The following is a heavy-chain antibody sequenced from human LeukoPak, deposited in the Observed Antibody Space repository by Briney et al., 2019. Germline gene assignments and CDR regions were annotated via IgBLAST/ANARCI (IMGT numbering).Heavy chain of an antibody. CDR1: GFTFSTYA. J-gene: IGHJ4*02. CDR3: AKGAMTRFFDY. CDR2: IGAGGDST. V-gene: IGHV3-23*01. Sequence: PGGSLRLSCAASGFTFSTYAMSWVRQALGKGLEWVSAIGAGGDSTLYADSVKGRFTISRDNSKNTLYLQMNSLRAEDTAVYYCAKGAMTRFFDYWGQGSLVTVSS. D-gene: IGHD2-2*01.